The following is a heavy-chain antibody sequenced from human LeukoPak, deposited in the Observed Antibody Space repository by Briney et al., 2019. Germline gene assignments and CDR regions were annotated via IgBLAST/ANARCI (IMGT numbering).Heavy chain of an antibody. J-gene: IGHJ4*02. D-gene: IGHD3-10*01. CDR3: AKSRGSPRPDY. CDR1: TFAFSNYG. CDR2: IQYDGRNK. V-gene: IGHV3-30*02. Sequence: PGGSLRLSCAASTFAFSNYGMHWVRQAPGKGLEWVAFIQYDGRNKYYADSVKGRFTISRDNSKNTLYLQMNSLRAEDTAVYYCAKSRGSPRPDYWGQGTLVTVSS.